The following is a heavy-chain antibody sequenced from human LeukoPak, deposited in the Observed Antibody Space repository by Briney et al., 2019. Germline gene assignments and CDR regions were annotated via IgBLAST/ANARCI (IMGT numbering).Heavy chain of an antibody. D-gene: IGHD6-13*01. J-gene: IGHJ6*03. CDR1: GFTFSSYP. CDR3: AKDAGYSSSWYMGNYYYYYMDV. CDR2: ISGNSGAT. Sequence: GGSLRLSCATSGFTFSSYPMSWVRQTPGRGLEWVSVISGNSGATYYADSVKGRSTISRDNSKNTLSLQMNSLRAEDTAVYYCAKDAGYSSSWYMGNYYYYYMDVWGKGTTVTVSS. V-gene: IGHV3-23*01.